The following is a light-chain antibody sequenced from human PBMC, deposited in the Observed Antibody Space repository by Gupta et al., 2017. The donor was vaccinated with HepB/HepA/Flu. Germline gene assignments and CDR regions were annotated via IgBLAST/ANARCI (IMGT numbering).Light chain of an antibody. J-gene: IGLJ2*01. CDR3: QAWDSSIYVV. CDR1: KVGDKY. Sequence: SYELTQPPSVSASPGPTASLTCSGDKVGDKYACWYQQKPGQSPVLVIYQDSKRPSGIPERFSGSNSGNTATLTISGTQAMDEADYYCQAWDSSIYVVFGGGTKLTVL. V-gene: IGLV3-1*01. CDR2: QDS.